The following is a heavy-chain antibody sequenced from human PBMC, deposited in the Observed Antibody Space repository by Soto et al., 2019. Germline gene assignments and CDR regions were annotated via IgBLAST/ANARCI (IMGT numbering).Heavy chain of an antibody. CDR3: ARDWDTVTTYYFDY. CDR2: INAGNGNT. J-gene: IGHJ4*02. Sequence: ASVKVSCKASGYTFTSYAMHWVRQAPGQRLEWMGWINAGNGNTKYSQKFQGRVTITRDTSASTAYMELSSLRSEDTAVYYCARDWDTVTTYYFDYWGQGTLVTVSS. V-gene: IGHV1-3*01. CDR1: GYTFTSYA. D-gene: IGHD4-4*01.